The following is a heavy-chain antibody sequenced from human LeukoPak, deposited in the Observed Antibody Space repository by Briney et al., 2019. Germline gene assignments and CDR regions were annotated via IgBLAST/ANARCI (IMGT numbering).Heavy chain of an antibody. Sequence: GGSLRLSCAASGFTFSSYGMHWVRQAPGKGLEWVAVISYDGSNKYYADSVKGRFTISRDNSKNTLYLQMNSLRAEDTAVYYCAKDVTIFGVVIQNWFDPWGQRTLVTVSS. V-gene: IGHV3-30*18. J-gene: IGHJ5*02. D-gene: IGHD3-3*01. CDR1: GFTFSSYG. CDR3: AKDVTIFGVVIQNWFDP. CDR2: ISYDGSNK.